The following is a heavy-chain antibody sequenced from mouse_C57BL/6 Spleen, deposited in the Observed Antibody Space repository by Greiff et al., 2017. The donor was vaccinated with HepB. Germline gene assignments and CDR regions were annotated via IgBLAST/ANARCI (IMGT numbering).Heavy chain of an antibody. CDR3: ARGGGNYYGSGDY. D-gene: IGHD1-1*01. J-gene: IGHJ2*01. V-gene: IGHV1-50*01. CDR1: GYTFTSYW. CDR2: IDPSDSYT. Sequence: QVQLQQPGAELVKPGASVKLSCKASGYTFTSYWMQWVKQRPGQGLEWIGEIDPSDSYTNYNQKFKGKATLTVDTSSSTAYMQLSSLTSEDSAVYYCARGGGNYYGSGDYWGQGTTLTVSS.